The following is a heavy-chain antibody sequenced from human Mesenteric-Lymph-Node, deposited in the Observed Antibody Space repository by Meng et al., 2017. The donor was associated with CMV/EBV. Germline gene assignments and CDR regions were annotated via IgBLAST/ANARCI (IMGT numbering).Heavy chain of an antibody. CDR1: GFTFSSYE. V-gene: IGHV3-48*03. J-gene: IGHJ6*02. Sequence: GESLKISCAASGFTFSSYEMNWVRQAPGKGLEWVSYISSSGSTIYYADSVKGRFTISRDNAKNPLYLQMNSLRAEDTAVYYCARDRPKYQLLVGGYYYYGMDVWGQGTTVTVSS. D-gene: IGHD2-2*01. CDR3: ARDRPKYQLLVGGYYYYGMDV. CDR2: ISSSGSTI.